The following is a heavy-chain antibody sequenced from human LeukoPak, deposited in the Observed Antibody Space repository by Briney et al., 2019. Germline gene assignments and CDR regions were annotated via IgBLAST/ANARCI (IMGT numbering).Heavy chain of an antibody. J-gene: IGHJ4*02. Sequence: GGPLRLSCAASGFTFSSYEMNWVRQAPGKGLEWVSHISSSGSTIYYADSVKGRFTISRDNAKNSLHLQMSSLRAEDTAVYFCARDARGLCSSANCFFDYWGQGTLVTVSS. V-gene: IGHV3-48*03. D-gene: IGHD2-2*01. CDR3: ARDARGLCSSANCFFDY. CDR1: GFTFSSYE. CDR2: ISSSGSTI.